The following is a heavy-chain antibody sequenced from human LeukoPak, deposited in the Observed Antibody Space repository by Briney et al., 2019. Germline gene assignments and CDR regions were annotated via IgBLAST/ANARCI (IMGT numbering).Heavy chain of an antibody. V-gene: IGHV3-33*01. D-gene: IGHD3-10*01. CDR3: ATMVRGAPLSSQH. CDR1: GFTFSSYG. Sequence: GRSLRLSCAASGFTFSSYGMHWVRQAPGKGLEWVAVIWYDGSNKYYADSVKGRFTISRDKSKNTLYLQVSSLSAEDTAVYFCATMVRGAPLSSQHWRQGTRVTVSS. CDR2: IWYDGSNK. J-gene: IGHJ1*01.